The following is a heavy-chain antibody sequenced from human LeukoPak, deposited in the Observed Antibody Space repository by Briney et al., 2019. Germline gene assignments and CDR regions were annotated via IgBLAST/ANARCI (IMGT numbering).Heavy chain of an antibody. CDR2: ISYSGST. D-gene: IGHD6-13*01. CDR3: ARDPRIAAAPDVRP. Sequence: SETLSLTCIVSGGSISSSSNYWGWIRQPPGKGLEWIGSISYSGSTYYNPSLKSRVTISVDTSKNQFSLKLSSVTAADTAVYYCARDPRIAAAPDVRPWGQGTLVTVSS. J-gene: IGHJ5*02. V-gene: IGHV4-39*07. CDR1: GGSISSSSNY.